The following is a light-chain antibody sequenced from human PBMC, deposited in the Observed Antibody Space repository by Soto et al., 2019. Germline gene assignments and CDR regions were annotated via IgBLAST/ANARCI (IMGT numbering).Light chain of an antibody. J-gene: IGKJ1*01. CDR2: DTS. CDR3: QQYVHWPPGA. Sequence: EIVVTQSPATLSVSPGERVTLSCSASQSVSSSLAWYQQRPGQAPRLLIYDTSTRAAGIAARFSGSGSGTEFTLTISSLQSEDSAVYYCQQYVHWPPGAFGQGTTVEIK. CDR1: QSVSSS. V-gene: IGKV3-15*01.